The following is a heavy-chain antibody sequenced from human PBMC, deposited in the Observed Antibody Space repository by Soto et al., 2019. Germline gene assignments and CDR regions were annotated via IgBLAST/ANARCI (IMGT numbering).Heavy chain of an antibody. V-gene: IGHV4-59*01. CDR2: IYYTVIT. D-gene: IGHD3-10*01. Sequence: SETLSRTCTVSGDSIRSYYWSWIRQPPGNGLYCIGYIYYTVITNXXPSLKSRXXISVDTSKNHXSLKLTSVTAAYTAVYYCARRGSGRNFDYWGQGTLVTVSS. CDR3: ARRGSGRNFDY. CDR1: GDSIRSYY. J-gene: IGHJ4*02.